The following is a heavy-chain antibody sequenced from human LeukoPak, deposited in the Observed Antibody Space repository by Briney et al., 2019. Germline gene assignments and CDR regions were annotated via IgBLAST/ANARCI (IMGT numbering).Heavy chain of an antibody. V-gene: IGHV1-18*01. CDR1: GYTFTSYG. D-gene: IGHD1-7*01. CDR2: ISAYNGNT. J-gene: IGHJ4*02. Sequence: GASVKVSCKASGYTFTSYGISWVRQAPGQGLEWMGWISAYNGNTNYAQKLQGRVTMTTDTSTSTAYMELTSLRSDDTAVYYCARTTGITGTTPLDYWGQGTLVTVSS. CDR3: ARTTGITGTTPLDY.